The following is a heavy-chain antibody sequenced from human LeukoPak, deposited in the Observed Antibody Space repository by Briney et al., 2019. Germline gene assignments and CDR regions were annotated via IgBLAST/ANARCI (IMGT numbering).Heavy chain of an antibody. J-gene: IGHJ4*02. V-gene: IGHV1-18*01. CDR1: GYTFSSYG. CDR3: ARCGFGIAAAGTCHFDY. CDR2: ISAYNGNT. Sequence: GASVKVSCKASGYTFSSYGISWVRQAPGQGLEWMGWISAYNGNTNYAQKLQGRVTMTTDTSTSTAYMELRSLRSDDTAEFYCARCGFGIAAAGTCHFDYWGQGTLVTVSS. D-gene: IGHD6-13*01.